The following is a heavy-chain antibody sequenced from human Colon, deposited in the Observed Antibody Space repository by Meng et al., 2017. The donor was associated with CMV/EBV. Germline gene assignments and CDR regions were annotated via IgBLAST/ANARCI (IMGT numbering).Heavy chain of an antibody. CDR2: ISGSGVTT. CDR1: GFTFNDFD. V-gene: IGHV3-23*01. J-gene: IGHJ4*02. D-gene: IGHD3-3*01. CDR3: AKGADFHDFWSGFAY. Sequence: GGSLRLSCSASGFTFNDFDMTWVRQAPGKGLEWVSSISGSGVTTYYSDVVKGRFTISRDNSRYTLYLQINSLRADDTAVYYCAKGADFHDFWSGFAYWGQGAVVTVSS.